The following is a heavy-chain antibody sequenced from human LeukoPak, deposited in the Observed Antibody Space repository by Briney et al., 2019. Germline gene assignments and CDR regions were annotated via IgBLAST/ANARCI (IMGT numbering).Heavy chain of an antibody. Sequence: SETLSLTCTVSGDSLSRGLYYWGRIRQPPGKGLPWIGSVYYSGSTLFSPSFENRVAMPVDRSKSKFSLKLNSVTAADTATYYCARLCQVTTCAKFEYWGQGILVTVAS. CDR2: VYYSGST. J-gene: IGHJ4*02. CDR3: ARLCQVTTCAKFEY. V-gene: IGHV4-39*01. CDR1: GDSLSRGLYY. D-gene: IGHD2-21*02.